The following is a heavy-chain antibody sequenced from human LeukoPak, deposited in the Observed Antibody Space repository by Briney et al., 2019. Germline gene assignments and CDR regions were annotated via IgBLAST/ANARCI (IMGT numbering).Heavy chain of an antibody. V-gene: IGHV4-34*01. CDR1: GGSFSGYY. J-gene: IGHJ3*02. CDR3: ARDMMVAFDI. Sequence: PSETLSLTCAVYGGSFSGYYWSWIRQPPGKGLEWIGEINHSGSTNYNPSLKSRVTISVDTSKNQFSLKLSSVTAADTAVYYCARDMMVAFDIWGQGTMVTVSS. D-gene: IGHD3-16*01. CDR2: INHSGST.